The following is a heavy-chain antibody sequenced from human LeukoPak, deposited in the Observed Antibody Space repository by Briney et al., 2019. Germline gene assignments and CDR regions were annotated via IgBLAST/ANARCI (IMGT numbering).Heavy chain of an antibody. J-gene: IGHJ4*02. Sequence: GESLKISCQASGYKFDIYWIGWVRQRPGKGLEWMGIIYPQDSETRFSPSLQGQVIISADTSLNTTSLEWTSLQASDTAIYYCARLFNWNLDYWGQGDLVTVPS. CDR3: ARLFNWNLDY. V-gene: IGHV5-51*01. D-gene: IGHD1-20*01. CDR1: GYKFDIYW. CDR2: IYPQDSET.